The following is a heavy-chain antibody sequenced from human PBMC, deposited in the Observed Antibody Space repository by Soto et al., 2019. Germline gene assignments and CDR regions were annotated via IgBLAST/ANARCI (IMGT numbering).Heavy chain of an antibody. D-gene: IGHD3-10*01. J-gene: IGHJ5*02. CDR3: ARAIGTNYYGSGSFRRYNWFDP. V-gene: IGHV4-31*03. CDR1: GGSISSGGYH. Sequence: QVQLQESGPGLVKPSQNLSLTCTVSGGSISSGGYHWSWIRQHPGKGLEWIGYISYSGITYYNPSLKSRVTISVDTSKNQFSLELSSVTAAHTAVYYCARAIGTNYYGSGSFRRYNWFDPWGQGTLVTVSS. CDR2: ISYSGIT.